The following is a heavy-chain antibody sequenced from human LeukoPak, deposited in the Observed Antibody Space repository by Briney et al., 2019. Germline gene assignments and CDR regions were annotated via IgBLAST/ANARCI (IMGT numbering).Heavy chain of an antibody. V-gene: IGHV1-69*04. J-gene: IGHJ4*02. CDR2: IIPILGIA. CDR1: GGTFSSYA. Sequence: SVKVSCKASGGTFSSYAISWVRQAPGQGLEWMGRIIPILGIANYAQKFQGRVTITADKSTSAAYMELSSLRSEDTAVYYCARGDKSYDSSGYYFDYWGQGTLVTVSS. CDR3: ARGDKSYDSSGYYFDY. D-gene: IGHD3-22*01.